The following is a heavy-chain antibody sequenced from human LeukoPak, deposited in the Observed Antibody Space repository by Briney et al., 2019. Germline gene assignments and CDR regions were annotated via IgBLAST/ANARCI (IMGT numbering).Heavy chain of an antibody. V-gene: IGHV1-69*06. Sequence: SVKVSCKASGGTFSSYAISWVRQAPGQGLEWMGGIIPIFGTANYAQKFRGRVTITADKSTSTAYMELSSLRSEDTAVYYCARVPTVGRGWYYLDYWGKGTMVTVSS. CDR1: GGTFSSYA. CDR3: ARVPTVGRGWYYLDY. CDR2: IIPIFGTA. D-gene: IGHD6-19*01. J-gene: IGHJ4*03.